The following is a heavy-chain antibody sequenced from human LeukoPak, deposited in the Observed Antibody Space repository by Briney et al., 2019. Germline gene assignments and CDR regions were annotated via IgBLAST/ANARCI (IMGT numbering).Heavy chain of an antibody. V-gene: IGHV4-59*01. CDR1: GGAITNYY. CDR2: IYYTGST. J-gene: IGHJ4*02. CDR3: ARRDSWGEPRPFDY. Sequence: SETLSLTCGVSGGAITNYYWNWIRQAPGKGLEWLGYIYYTGSTTYNPSVKSRITISLDTSKKQISLKLRSVTAADTAVYYCARRDSWGEPRPFDYWGQGTLVTVSS. D-gene: IGHD3-16*01.